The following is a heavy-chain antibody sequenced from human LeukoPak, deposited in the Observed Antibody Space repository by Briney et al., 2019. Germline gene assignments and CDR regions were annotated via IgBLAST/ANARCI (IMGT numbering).Heavy chain of an antibody. CDR3: ARDTIVATRQGYYYYGMDV. CDR1: GFTFSSYG. J-gene: IGHJ6*04. CDR2: IWYDGSNK. V-gene: IGHV3-33*01. D-gene: IGHD5-12*01. Sequence: GRSLRLSCAASGFTFSSYGMHWVRQAPGKGLEWVAVIWYDGSNKYYADSVKGRLTISRDNSKNTLYLQMNSLRAEDTAVYYCARDTIVATRQGYYYYGMDVWGKGTTVTVSS.